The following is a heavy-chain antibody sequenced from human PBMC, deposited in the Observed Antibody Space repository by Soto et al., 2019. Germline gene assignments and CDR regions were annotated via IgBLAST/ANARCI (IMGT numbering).Heavy chain of an antibody. CDR2: IIPIFGTA. CDR1: GGTFSSYA. J-gene: IGHJ4*02. CDR3: ASPYYYDSSGDWYYFDY. Sequence: SVKVSCKASGGTFSSYAISCVRHAPGQGLEWMGGIIPIFGTANYAQKFQGRVTITADESTSTAYMELSNLRSEDTAVYYCASPYYYDSSGDWYYFDYCGKRTLVIVSS. D-gene: IGHD3-22*01. V-gene: IGHV1-69*13.